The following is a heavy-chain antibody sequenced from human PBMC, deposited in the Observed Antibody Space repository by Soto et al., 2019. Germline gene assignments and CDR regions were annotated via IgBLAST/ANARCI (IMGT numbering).Heavy chain of an antibody. CDR3: ARGRRVGRAACTLGYPTPKYDFDH. CDR2: INHSGST. J-gene: IGHJ4*02. V-gene: IGHV4-34*01. D-gene: IGHD6-13*01. Sequence: QVQLQQWGAGLLKPSDTLSLTCAVYGGSFSGYYWSWIRQPPGKGLEWIGEINHSGSTNYNPTLRSPLTISIDASKNLFCLELRRVSATDTGMYYCARGRRVGRAACTLGYPTPKYDFDHWGQGTLVT. CDR1: GGSFSGYY.